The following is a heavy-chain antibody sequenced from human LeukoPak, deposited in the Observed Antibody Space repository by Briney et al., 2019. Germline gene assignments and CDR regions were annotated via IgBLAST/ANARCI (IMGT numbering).Heavy chain of an antibody. J-gene: IGHJ4*02. CDR1: GFDFSGFY. D-gene: IGHD2-15*01. Sequence: PGGSLKLSCAASGFDFSGFYVHWVRQASGRGLEWVGLIRNKPNSYTTVYAASVKGRFTISRDGSKNTAYLQMNSLKAEDTAVYYCTRQECSGGSCSYVDFWGQGTLVTVSS. V-gene: IGHV3-73*01. CDR2: IRNKPNSYTT. CDR3: TRQECSGGSCSYVDF.